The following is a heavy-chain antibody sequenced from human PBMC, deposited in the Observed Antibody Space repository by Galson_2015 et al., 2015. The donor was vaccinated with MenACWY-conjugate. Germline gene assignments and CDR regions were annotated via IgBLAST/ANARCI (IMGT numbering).Heavy chain of an antibody. V-gene: IGHV3-23*01. CDR3: AKVLWTYSSSWIYYYYGMDV. CDR2: ISGSGGST. D-gene: IGHD6-13*01. Sequence: SLRLSCAASGFTFSSYAMSWVRQAPGKGLEWVSAISGSGGSTYYADSVKGRFTISRDNSKNTLYLQMNSLRAEDAAVYYCAKVLWTYSSSWIYYYYGMDVWGQGTTVTVSS. J-gene: IGHJ6*02. CDR1: GFTFSSYA.